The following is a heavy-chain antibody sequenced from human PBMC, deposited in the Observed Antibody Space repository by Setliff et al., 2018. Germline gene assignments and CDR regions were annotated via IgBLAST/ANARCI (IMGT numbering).Heavy chain of an antibody. CDR3: ARDALYDSNDRNSYYGNWLDP. D-gene: IGHD3-22*01. Sequence: SVKVSCKASGGSFSNYAIIWVRQAPGQGPEWMGGIIPIYGSTNNAEKFQGRVTFSADEPMSTVYMELSSLTSADTALYYCARDALYDSNDRNSYYGNWLDPWG. J-gene: IGHJ5*02. CDR1: GGSFSNYA. CDR2: IIPIYGST. V-gene: IGHV1-69*13.